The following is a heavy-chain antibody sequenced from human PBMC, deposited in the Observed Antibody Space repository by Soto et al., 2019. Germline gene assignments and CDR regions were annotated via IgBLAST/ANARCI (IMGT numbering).Heavy chain of an antibody. CDR2: ISAYNGNT. J-gene: IGHJ5*02. CDR3: ARVVGALGHWFDP. D-gene: IGHD1-26*01. V-gene: IGHV1-18*01. Sequence: QVQLVQSGAEVKKPGASVKVSCKASGYNFNSYTISWVRQAPGQGLEWMGRISAYNGNTNYAQKLQCRVTMTTDTSTSTAYMERRSLRSDDTAVYHCARVVGALGHWFDPWGQGTLVTVSS. CDR1: GYNFNSYT.